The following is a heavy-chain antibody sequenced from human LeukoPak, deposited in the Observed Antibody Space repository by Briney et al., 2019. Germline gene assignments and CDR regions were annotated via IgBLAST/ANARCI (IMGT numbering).Heavy chain of an antibody. V-gene: IGHV1-2*02. CDR3: ARAPRVNYYYYMDV. Sequence: ASVKVSCKASGYTFTGYYMHWVRQAPGQGLEWMGWINPNSGGTNYAQKFQGRVTMTRDPSISTAYMELSRLRSDDTAVYYCARAPRVNYYYYMDVWGKGTTVTVSS. CDR1: GYTFTGYY. D-gene: IGHD3-10*01. J-gene: IGHJ6*03. CDR2: INPNSGGT.